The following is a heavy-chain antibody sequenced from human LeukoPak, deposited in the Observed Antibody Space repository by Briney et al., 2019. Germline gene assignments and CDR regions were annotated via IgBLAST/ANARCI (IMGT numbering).Heavy chain of an antibody. D-gene: IGHD3-22*01. Sequence: PSETLTLTCAVYGGSFTNYFWSWVRQSPGKGLEWIGEVADYGSVNYNSSLQSRVTISLDTSKNHFSLKVSSMTAADTAVYYCARRRVTVIVVSTFDSWGQGTLVTVSS. CDR3: ARRRVTVIVVSTFDS. CDR2: VADYGSV. V-gene: IGHV4-34*01. CDR1: GGSFTNYF. J-gene: IGHJ4*02.